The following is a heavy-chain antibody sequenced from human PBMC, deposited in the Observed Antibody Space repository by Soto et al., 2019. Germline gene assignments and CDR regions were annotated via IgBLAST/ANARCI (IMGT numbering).Heavy chain of an antibody. CDR1: GFTFSSYS. CDR2: ISSSSSYI. Sequence: GGSLRLSCAASGFTFSSYSMNWVRQAPGKGLEWVSSISSSSSYIYYADSVKGRFTISRDNAKNSRYRQMNSLRAEDTAVYYCARDPLVLEYSSSWSGAFDIWGQGTMVTVSS. J-gene: IGHJ3*02. V-gene: IGHV3-21*01. D-gene: IGHD6-13*01. CDR3: ARDPLVLEYSSSWSGAFDI.